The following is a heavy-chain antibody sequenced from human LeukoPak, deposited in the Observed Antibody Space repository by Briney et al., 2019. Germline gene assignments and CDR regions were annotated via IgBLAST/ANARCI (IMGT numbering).Heavy chain of an antibody. Sequence: PGGSLRLSCAASGFTFSDYGLHWVRQAPGKGLEWVAFIRYDGSFKYYADSVKGRFTISRDNSKNTLYLQMNSLRAEDTAVYYCAKVGDDYYDSSGYYYSWGWFSYSTPTAHTNWYFDLWGRGTLVTVSS. J-gene: IGHJ2*01. CDR2: IRYDGSFK. V-gene: IGHV3-30*02. D-gene: IGHD3-22*01. CDR1: GFTFSDYG. CDR3: AKVGDDYYDSSGYYYSWGWFSYSTPTAHTNWYFDL.